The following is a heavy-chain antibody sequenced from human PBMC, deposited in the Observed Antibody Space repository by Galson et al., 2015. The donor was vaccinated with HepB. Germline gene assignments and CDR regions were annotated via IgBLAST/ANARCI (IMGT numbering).Heavy chain of an antibody. Sequence: SVKVSCKASGGTFSSYAISWVRQAPGQGLEWMGRIIPILGIANYAQKFQGRVTITADKSTSTAYMELRSLRSDDTAVYYCASGPSSWSLDYWGQGTLVTVSS. J-gene: IGHJ4*02. CDR1: GGTFSSYA. CDR2: IIPILGIA. CDR3: ASGPSSWSLDY. V-gene: IGHV1-69*04. D-gene: IGHD6-13*01.